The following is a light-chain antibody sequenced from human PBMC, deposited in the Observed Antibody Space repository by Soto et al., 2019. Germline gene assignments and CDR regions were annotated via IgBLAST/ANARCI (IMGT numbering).Light chain of an antibody. CDR3: PQYGSSPRT. CDR2: GAS. CDR1: QSVSSSY. J-gene: IGKJ2*01. Sequence: DIVLTQSPGTLSLSPGERATLSCRASQSVSSSYLAWYQQKPGQAPRLLIYGASSRATGITDRFSGSGSGTDFTLTISRLEPEDFAWYYWPQYGSSPRTFGQGTKLEIK. V-gene: IGKV3-20*01.